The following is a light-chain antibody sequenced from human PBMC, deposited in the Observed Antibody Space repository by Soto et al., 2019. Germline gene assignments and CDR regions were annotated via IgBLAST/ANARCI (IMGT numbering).Light chain of an antibody. CDR3: HQRTNWPSIT. V-gene: IGKV3-11*02. CDR2: GAS. J-gene: IGKJ5*01. Sequence: EIVLTQSPATLSLSPGETATLSCRASQSVSNYLAWYQHKPGQASRLLIYGASNRATGVSARISGSGSGRDFSLTINSLEPEDSAVYYCHQRTNWPSITFGQGTRLEI. CDR1: QSVSNY.